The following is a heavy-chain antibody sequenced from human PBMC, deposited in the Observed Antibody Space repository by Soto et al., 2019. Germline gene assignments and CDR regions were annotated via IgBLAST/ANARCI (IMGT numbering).Heavy chain of an antibody. Sequence: GESLKISCKGSGYRFTSYWINWVRQMPGKGLEWMGKIGPSDSYTYYRPSFQGHVTISADKSISTAYLQWSSLKASDTAIYYCATTKDFWSGYPGGMDVWGQGTTVTVSS. V-gene: IGHV5-10-1*01. CDR1: GYRFTSYW. D-gene: IGHD3-3*01. CDR2: IGPSDSYT. CDR3: ATTKDFWSGYPGGMDV. J-gene: IGHJ6*02.